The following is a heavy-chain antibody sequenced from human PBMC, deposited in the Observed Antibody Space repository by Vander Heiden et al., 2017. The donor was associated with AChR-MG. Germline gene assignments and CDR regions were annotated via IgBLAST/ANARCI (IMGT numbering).Heavy chain of an antibody. CDR1: GGSISSVHHY. V-gene: IGHV4-31*03. J-gene: IGHJ4*02. CDR2: IYYSGST. CDR3: ARGDTSEKIGN. Sequence: QVQLQESGPGLVKPSQTLSLTCTFSGGSISSVHHYWSWIRQHPGKGLEWIGYIYYSGSTYYNPSLKSRVTISVDTSKNQFSLNLSSVTAADTAVYYCARGDTSEKIGNWGQGTLVTVSS. D-gene: IGHD3-22*01.